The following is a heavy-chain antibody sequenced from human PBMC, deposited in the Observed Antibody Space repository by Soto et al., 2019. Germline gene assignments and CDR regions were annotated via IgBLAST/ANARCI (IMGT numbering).Heavy chain of an antibody. Sequence: ASVKVSCKASGYTFTSYDINWVRQATGQGLEWMGWMNPNSGNTGYAQKFQGRVTMTRNTSISTAYMELSSLRSEDTAVYYCARSPDLLLRFLEWLPNYYYYYMDVWGKGTTVTVSS. CDR2: MNPNSGNT. D-gene: IGHD3-3*01. CDR1: GYTFTSYD. CDR3: ARSPDLLLRFLEWLPNYYYYYMDV. V-gene: IGHV1-8*01. J-gene: IGHJ6*03.